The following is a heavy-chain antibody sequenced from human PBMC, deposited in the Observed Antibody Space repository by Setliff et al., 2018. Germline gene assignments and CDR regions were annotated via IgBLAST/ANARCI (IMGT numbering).Heavy chain of an antibody. CDR3: ARETTMTYYFYYMDV. CDR2: ISYGGNT. CDR1: GVSISANHY. D-gene: IGHD4-17*01. J-gene: IGHJ6*03. Sequence: SETLSLTCTVSGVSISANHYWGWIRQPPGKGLEWIGSISYGGNTYYNPSLNSRVTISADTSKNQFSVRLNSVTAADTAVYYCARETTMTYYFYYMDVWGKGTTVTVSS. V-gene: IGHV4-39*02.